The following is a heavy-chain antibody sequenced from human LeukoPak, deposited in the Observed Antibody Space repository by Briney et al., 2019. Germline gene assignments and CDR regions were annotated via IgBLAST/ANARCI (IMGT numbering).Heavy chain of an antibody. CDR1: GFTFSSYA. J-gene: IGHJ4*02. CDR2: ISKSDGST. Sequence: PGGSLRLSCAASGFTFSSYAMTWVRQAPGKGLAWVSSISKSDGSTYYADSVKGRFTISRDNFKNTVYLHMDSLRVEDTAIYYCARGALIPDFRGQGTLVTVSS. D-gene: IGHD2-21*01. V-gene: IGHV3-23*01. CDR3: ARGALIPDF.